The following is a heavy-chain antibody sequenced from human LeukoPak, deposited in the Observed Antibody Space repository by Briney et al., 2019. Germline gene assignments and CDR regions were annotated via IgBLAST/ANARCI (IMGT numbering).Heavy chain of an antibody. D-gene: IGHD1-7*01. CDR1: GYSISTGYY. CDR3: ARVYNWNSSGLGAPRD. V-gene: IGHV4-38-2*02. J-gene: IGHJ4*02. Sequence: SETLSLTCTASGYSISTGYYWDWIRQPPGKGLEWIGTFHHGGSTYYNPSLKSRVTISVDTSKNQFSLNLTSVTAADTAVYYCARVYNWNSSGLGAPRDWGRGTLVTVSS. CDR2: FHHGGST.